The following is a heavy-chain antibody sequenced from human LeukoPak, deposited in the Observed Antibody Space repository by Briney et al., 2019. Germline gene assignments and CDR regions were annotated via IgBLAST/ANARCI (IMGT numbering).Heavy chain of an antibody. CDR1: GGSISSRSYY. J-gene: IGHJ6*02. CDR2: LFDSGNT. Sequence: SETLSLTCIVSGGSISSRSYYWDWIRQPPGKGLEWIGNLFDSGNTHYNPSLRSRLTMSVDTSKNQFSLKLSSVTAADTAVYYCARRDYYDSSGSLDYYYGMDVWGQGTTVTVSS. CDR3: ARRDYYDSSGSLDYYYGMDV. V-gene: IGHV4-39*01. D-gene: IGHD3-22*01.